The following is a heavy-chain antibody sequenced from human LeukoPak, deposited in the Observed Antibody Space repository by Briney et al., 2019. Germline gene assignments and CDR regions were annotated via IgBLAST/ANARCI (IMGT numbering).Heavy chain of an antibody. Sequence: GASVKVSCKASGYTFNSHDISWVRQAPGQGLEWMGWISAYNGNTNYAQKLQGRVTMTTDTSTSTAYMELRSLRSDDTAVYYCARDPNPERWLLHRYFDYWGQGTLVTVSS. V-gene: IGHV1-18*01. CDR1: GYTFNSHD. CDR2: ISAYNGNT. J-gene: IGHJ4*02. CDR3: ARDPNPERWLLHRYFDY. D-gene: IGHD5-24*01.